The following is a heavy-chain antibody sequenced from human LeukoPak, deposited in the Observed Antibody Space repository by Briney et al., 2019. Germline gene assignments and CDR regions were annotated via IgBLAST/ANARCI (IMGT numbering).Heavy chain of an antibody. CDR2: INPNSGGT. J-gene: IGHJ4*02. CDR1: GYTFTGYY. D-gene: IGHD2-15*01. V-gene: IGHV1-2*02. CDR3: ARGGYCSGGSCYRWYFDY. Sequence: ASVKVSCKASGYTFTGYYMHWVRQAPGQGLEWMGWINPNSGGTNYAQKFQGRVTMTRDTSISTAYMELSRLRSDDTAVYYCARGGYCSGGSCYRWYFDYWGQGTLVTVSS.